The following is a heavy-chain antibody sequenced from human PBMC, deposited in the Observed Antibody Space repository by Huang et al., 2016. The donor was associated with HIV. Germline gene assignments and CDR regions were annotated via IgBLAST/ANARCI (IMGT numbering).Heavy chain of an antibody. CDR2: INLDGSER. Sequence: EVHLVESGGGLVRPGRSLGLSCAASGFTFRSYWMNWVRQAPGRGLEGGANINLDGSERFYVDSVRGRFTISRDNANNSVSLQLNSLKAEDTGVYYCARGFQAKPGDYWGQGTLVTVSS. J-gene: IGHJ4*02. V-gene: IGHV3-7*01. CDR3: ARGFQAKPGDY. CDR1: GFTFRSYW.